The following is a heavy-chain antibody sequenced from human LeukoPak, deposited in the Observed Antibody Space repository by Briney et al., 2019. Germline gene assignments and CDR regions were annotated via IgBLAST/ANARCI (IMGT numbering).Heavy chain of an antibody. V-gene: IGHV3-23*01. Sequence: GGSLRLSCAASGFTFSSYAMSWVRQAPGKGLEWVSSFSESGGSTYYADSVKGGFTISRDNSKNTLYLEMNSLRAEDTAVYYCAKDRGSYYDSSDYYYFGYYFDYWGQGTLVTVSS. J-gene: IGHJ4*02. CDR2: FSESGGST. CDR3: AKDRGSYYDSSDYYYFGYYFDY. CDR1: GFTFSSYA. D-gene: IGHD3-22*01.